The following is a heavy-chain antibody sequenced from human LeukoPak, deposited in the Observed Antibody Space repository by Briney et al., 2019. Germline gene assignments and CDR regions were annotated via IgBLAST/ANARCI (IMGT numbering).Heavy chain of an antibody. CDR2: IRSKAYGGTT. D-gene: IGHD3-3*01. CDR3: TSGERYDFWSGLYYYYYMDV. CDR1: GFTFGDYA. Sequence: GGSLRLSCTASGFTFGDYAMSWVRQAPGKGLEWVGIIRSKAYGGTTEYAASVKGRFTISRDDSKSIAYLQMNSLKTEDTAVYSCTSGERYDFWSGLYYYYYMDVLGKGTTVTVSS. J-gene: IGHJ6*03. V-gene: IGHV3-49*04.